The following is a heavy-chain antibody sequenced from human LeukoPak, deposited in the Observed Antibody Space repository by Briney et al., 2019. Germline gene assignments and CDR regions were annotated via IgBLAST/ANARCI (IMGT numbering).Heavy chain of an antibody. CDR3: AREVGLSYYYDSSGYVRAFDY. CDR1: GFTFSDHY. V-gene: IGHV3-72*01. J-gene: IGHJ4*02. D-gene: IGHD3-22*01. Sequence: GGSLRLSCAASGFTFSDHYMDWVRQAPGKGLEWVGRTRNKANNYTTEYAASVKGRFTISRDDSKNSLYLQMNSLKTEDTAVYYCAREVGLSYYYDSSGYVRAFDYWGQGTLVTVSS. CDR2: TRNKANNYTT.